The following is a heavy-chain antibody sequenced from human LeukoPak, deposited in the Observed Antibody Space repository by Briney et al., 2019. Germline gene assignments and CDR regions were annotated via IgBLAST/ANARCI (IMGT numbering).Heavy chain of an antibody. CDR2: ISSSRSDI. Sequence: PGGSLRLSCAASGFTLSSYSMSWVRQAPGKGLEWVSSISSSRSDIYYADSVKGRITISRDNAKNSLYLQMNSLRVEDTAVYYCARVRRSSEYYDFWSGHMDVWGKGTTVTVSS. CDR3: ARVRRSSEYYDFWSGHMDV. D-gene: IGHD3-3*01. V-gene: IGHV3-21*01. CDR1: GFTLSSYS. J-gene: IGHJ6*03.